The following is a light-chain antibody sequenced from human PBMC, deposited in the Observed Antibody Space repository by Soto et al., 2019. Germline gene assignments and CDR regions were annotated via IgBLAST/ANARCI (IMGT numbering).Light chain of an antibody. CDR1: QSVSSD. CDR2: DTS. Sequence: EIVMTQSPATLSVSPGERATLSCRASQSVSSDLAWYHQKPGQAPRLLIYDTSSRASGIPDRFSGSGSGTDFTLTISRLETEDFAVFYCQQYGTSEIIFGQGTRLEIK. CDR3: QQYGTSEII. V-gene: IGKV3-20*01. J-gene: IGKJ5*01.